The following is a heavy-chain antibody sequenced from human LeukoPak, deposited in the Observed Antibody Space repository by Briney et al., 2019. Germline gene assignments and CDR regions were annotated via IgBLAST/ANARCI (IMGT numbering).Heavy chain of an antibody. V-gene: IGHV4-39*01. Sequence: PETLSLTCTVSGGSISSSSYYWGWIRQPPGKGLEWIGSIYYSGSTYYNPSLKSRVTISVDTSKNQFSLKLSSVTAADTAVYYCASYGSPYWYFDLWGRGTLVTVSS. J-gene: IGHJ2*01. CDR1: GGSISSSSYY. CDR3: ASYGSPYWYFDL. D-gene: IGHD4-17*01. CDR2: IYYSGST.